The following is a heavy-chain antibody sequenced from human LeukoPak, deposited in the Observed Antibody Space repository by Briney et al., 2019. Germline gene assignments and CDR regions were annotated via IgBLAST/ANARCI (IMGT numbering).Heavy chain of an antibody. CDR2: ISGSGGST. V-gene: IGHV3-23*01. CDR1: GFTFSSYG. CDR3: AKDLFPFGDRGGSDY. D-gene: IGHD3-10*01. Sequence: GGSLRLSCAASGFTFSSYGMSWVRQALGKGLEWVSAISGSGGSTYYADSVKGRFTVSRDNSKNTLYLQMNSLRAEDTAVYYCAKDLFPFGDRGGSDYWGQGTLVTVSS. J-gene: IGHJ4*02.